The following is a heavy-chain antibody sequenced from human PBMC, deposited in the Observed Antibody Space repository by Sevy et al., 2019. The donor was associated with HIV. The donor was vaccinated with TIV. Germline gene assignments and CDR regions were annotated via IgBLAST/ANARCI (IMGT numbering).Heavy chain of an antibody. V-gene: IGHV3-33*06. J-gene: IGHJ4*02. CDR2: IWYDGSNK. D-gene: IGHD5-12*01. CDR3: AKDNFSRRRDGYNYLFDY. Sequence: GGSLRLSCAASGFTFSSYGMHWVRQAPGKGLEWVAVIWYDGSNKYYADSVKGRFTIARDNSKNMLYLQMNSLRAEDTAVYYCAKDNFSRRRDGYNYLFDYWGQGTLVTVSS. CDR1: GFTFSSYG.